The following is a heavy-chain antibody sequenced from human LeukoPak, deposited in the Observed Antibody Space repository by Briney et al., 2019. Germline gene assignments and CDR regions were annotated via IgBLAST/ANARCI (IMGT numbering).Heavy chain of an antibody. D-gene: IGHD3-22*01. V-gene: IGHV4-4*07. J-gene: IGHJ4*02. CDR2: IYTSGGT. CDR1: GGSISSYY. CDR3: ARATSGHYYYFDY. Sequence: SETLSLTCTVSGGSISSYYWNWIRQPAGKGLEWIGRIYTSGGTKYNTSLKSRVTMSVDTSKNQFSLKLSSVTAADTAVYYCARATSGHYYYFDYWGQGTLVTVSS.